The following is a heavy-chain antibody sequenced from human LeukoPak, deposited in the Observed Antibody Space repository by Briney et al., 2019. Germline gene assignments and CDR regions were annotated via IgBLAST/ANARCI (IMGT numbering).Heavy chain of an antibody. J-gene: IGHJ6*02. V-gene: IGHV3-33*01. CDR3: ARDQAGGRYYYCGMDV. CDR2: IWYDGSNK. D-gene: IGHD1-14*01. CDR1: GFTFSSYG. Sequence: GGSLRLSCAASGFTFSSYGMHWVRQAPGKGLEWVAVIWYDGSNKYYADSVKGRFTISRDNSKNTLYLQMNSLRAEDTAVYYCARDQAGGRYYYCGMDVWGQGTTVTVSS.